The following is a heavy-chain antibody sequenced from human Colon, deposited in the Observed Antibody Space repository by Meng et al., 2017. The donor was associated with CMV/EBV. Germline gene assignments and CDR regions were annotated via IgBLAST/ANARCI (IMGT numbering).Heavy chain of an antibody. J-gene: IGHJ5*01. CDR3: AAQRRAGFDS. D-gene: IGHD5-24*01. V-gene: IGHV3-53*01. Sequence: EVQWVESGGCLIQPGGSLRLSWTASGFTVSSHYMSWVRQAPGKGLEWVSVIYSGGSTYYADSVKGRFTISGDNAENTLYLQMDSLRVDDTAVYYCAAQRRAGFDSWGQGTLVTVSS. CDR1: GFTVSSHY. CDR2: IYSGGST.